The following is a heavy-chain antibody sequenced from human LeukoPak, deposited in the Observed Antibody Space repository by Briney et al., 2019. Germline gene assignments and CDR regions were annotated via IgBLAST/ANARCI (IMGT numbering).Heavy chain of an antibody. Sequence: ASVKVSCKVSGYTLTELSMHWVRQAPGKGLEWMGGFDPEDGETIYAQKFQGRVTMTEDTSTDTAYMELSSLRSEDTAVYYCARDMHSSSWYFGWFDPWGQGTLVTVSS. V-gene: IGHV1-24*01. D-gene: IGHD6-13*01. CDR2: FDPEDGET. CDR1: GYTLTELS. CDR3: ARDMHSSSWYFGWFDP. J-gene: IGHJ5*02.